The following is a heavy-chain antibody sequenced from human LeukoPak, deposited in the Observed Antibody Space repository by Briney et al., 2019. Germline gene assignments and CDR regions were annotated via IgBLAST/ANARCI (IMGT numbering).Heavy chain of an antibody. CDR2: IKQDGSEK. Sequence: GGSLRLSCAASGFTFSSYWMSWVRQVPGKGLEWVANIKQDGSEKYYVDSVKGRFTISRDNAKNSLYLQMNSLRAEDTAVYYCARDLVRRGYYYPYYFDYWGQGTLVTVSS. CDR1: GFTFSSYW. V-gene: IGHV3-7*01. CDR3: ARDLVRRGYYYPYYFDY. J-gene: IGHJ4*02. D-gene: IGHD3-22*01.